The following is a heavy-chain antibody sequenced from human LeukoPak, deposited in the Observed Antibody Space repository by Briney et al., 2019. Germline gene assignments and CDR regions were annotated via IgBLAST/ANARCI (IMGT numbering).Heavy chain of an antibody. CDR2: IKQDGSEK. CDR1: GFTFSSYW. V-gene: IGHV3-7*01. Sequence: GGSLRLSCAASGFTFSSYWMSWVRQAPGKGLEWVANIKQDGSEKYYVDSVKGRFTISRDNAKNSLYLQMNSLRVEDTAVYYCARDWGFGDYNFDYWGQGTLVTVSS. D-gene: IGHD4-17*01. CDR3: ARDWGFGDYNFDY. J-gene: IGHJ4*02.